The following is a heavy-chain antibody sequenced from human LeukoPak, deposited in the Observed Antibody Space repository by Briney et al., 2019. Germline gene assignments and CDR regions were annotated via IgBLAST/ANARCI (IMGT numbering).Heavy chain of an antibody. J-gene: IGHJ4*02. Sequence: PSETLSLTCAVYGGSFSGYYWSWIRQPPGKGLEWIGEINHSGSTNYNPSLKSRVTISVDTSKNQFSLKLSSVTAADTAVYYCARGRPLWFGDLRGPFDYWGQGTLVTVSS. V-gene: IGHV4-34*01. CDR1: GGSFSGYY. CDR2: INHSGST. D-gene: IGHD3-10*01. CDR3: ARGRPLWFGDLRGPFDY.